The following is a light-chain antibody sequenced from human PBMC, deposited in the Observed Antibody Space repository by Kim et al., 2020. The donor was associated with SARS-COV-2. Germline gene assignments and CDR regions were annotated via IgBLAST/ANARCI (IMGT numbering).Light chain of an antibody. Sequence: SPGQTARITCSGDALPNQYAYWYQQKPGQAPVLVIYKDSERPSGIPERFSGSSSGTTVTLTISGVQAEDEADYYCQSADSSGTYPVFGGGTKLTVL. J-gene: IGLJ3*02. CDR1: ALPNQY. CDR2: KDS. V-gene: IGLV3-25*03. CDR3: QSADSSGTYPV.